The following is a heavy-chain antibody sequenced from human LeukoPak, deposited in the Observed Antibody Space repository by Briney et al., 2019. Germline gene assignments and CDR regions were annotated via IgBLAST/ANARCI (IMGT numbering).Heavy chain of an antibody. Sequence: ASVKVSCTASGYTFTDYYMHWVRQAPGQGLEWMGWINPNSGGTNYAQKFQGRVTMTRDTSISTAYMELSRLRSDDTAVYYCARDHCSGGSCYSNYWGQGTLVTVSS. CDR1: GYTFTDYY. CDR2: INPNSGGT. D-gene: IGHD2-15*01. J-gene: IGHJ4*02. CDR3: ARDHCSGGSCYSNY. V-gene: IGHV1-2*02.